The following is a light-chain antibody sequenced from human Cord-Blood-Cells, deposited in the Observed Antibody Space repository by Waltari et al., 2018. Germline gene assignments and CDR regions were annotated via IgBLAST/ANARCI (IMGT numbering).Light chain of an antibody. Sequence: DLQRTQSPSSLSTSVGDTVTITCRASQSISSYLNWYQQKPGKAPKLLIYSASSLESGVPSRFSCSGSGTDFTLTISSLQPEDFATYYCQQGYRTPLAFGGGTKVEIK. J-gene: IGKJ4*01. CDR1: QSISSY. CDR2: SAS. CDR3: QQGYRTPLA. V-gene: IGKV1-39*01.